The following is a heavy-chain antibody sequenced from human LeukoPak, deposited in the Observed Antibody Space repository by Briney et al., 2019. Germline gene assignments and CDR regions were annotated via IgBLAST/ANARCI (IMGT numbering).Heavy chain of an antibody. D-gene: IGHD2-15*01. CDR1: GGSISSYY. J-gene: IGHJ4*02. V-gene: IGHV4-59*12. Sequence: SETLSLTCTVSGGSISSYYWSWIRQPPGKGLEWIGYIYYCGSTNYNPSLKSRVTISVDTSKNQFSLKLSSVTAADTAVYYCVTNSIGYCSGGNCYQVSDSWGQGTLVTVSS. CDR2: IYYCGST. CDR3: VTNSIGYCSGGNCYQVSDS.